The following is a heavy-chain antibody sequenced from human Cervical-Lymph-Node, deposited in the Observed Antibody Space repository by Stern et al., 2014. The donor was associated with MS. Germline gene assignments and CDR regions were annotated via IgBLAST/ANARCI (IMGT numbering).Heavy chain of an antibody. CDR1: GGSITSGGHY. Sequence: QVQLQESGPGLVKPSQTLSLTCTVSGGSITSGGHYWTWVRQHPGKGLEWIGNIYYSGTTNYNPSLKSRVTISVDTSENQFSLKLSSVTAADTAVYYCARDRIFSSGYYYFDKWGQGTLVIVSS. J-gene: IGHJ4*02. D-gene: IGHD3-22*01. CDR2: IYYSGTT. V-gene: IGHV4-31*03. CDR3: ARDRIFSSGYYYFDK.